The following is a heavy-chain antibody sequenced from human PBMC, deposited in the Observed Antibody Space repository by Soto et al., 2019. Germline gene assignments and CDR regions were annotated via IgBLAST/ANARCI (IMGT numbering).Heavy chain of an antibody. CDR1: GFSLSTSGVG. CDR3: AHISLRKFYYCGSWRYSSEGGFDP. J-gene: IGHJ5*02. Sequence: QITLKESGPTLVKPTQTLTLTCTFSGFSLSTSGVGVGWIRQPPGKALEWLALIYWNDDKRYSPSLKSRLTITKDASKNQVVLTMTNMDPVDTATYYCAHISLRKFYYCGSWRYSSEGGFDPWGQGTLVTVSS. CDR2: IYWNDDK. D-gene: IGHD3-10*01. V-gene: IGHV2-5*01.